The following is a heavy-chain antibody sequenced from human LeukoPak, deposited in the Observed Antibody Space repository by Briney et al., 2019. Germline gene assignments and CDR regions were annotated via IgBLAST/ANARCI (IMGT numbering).Heavy chain of an antibody. J-gene: IGHJ5*02. CDR1: GFTFSSHW. V-gene: IGHV3-48*01. Sequence: GGSLRLSCAASGFTFSSHWMHWVRQVPGKGLEWVSYISSSSSTIYYADSVKGRFTISRDNAKNSLYLQMNSPRAEDTAVYYCARALRYFDWLSTSPEYNWFDPWGQGTLVTVSS. D-gene: IGHD3-9*01. CDR2: ISSSSSTI. CDR3: ARALRYFDWLSTSPEYNWFDP.